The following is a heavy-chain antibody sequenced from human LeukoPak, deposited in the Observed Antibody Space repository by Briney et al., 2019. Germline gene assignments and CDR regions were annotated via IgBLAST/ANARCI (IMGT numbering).Heavy chain of an antibody. J-gene: IGHJ4*02. CDR3: ARDSRVAAVDY. Sequence: GGSLRLSCAASGFTFSSYWMSWVRQAPGKGLEWVANIKQDGSEKYYVDSAKGRFTISRDNAKNSLYLQMNSLRAEDTAVYYCARDSRVAAVDYWGQGTLVTVSS. V-gene: IGHV3-7*03. CDR1: GFTFSSYW. CDR2: IKQDGSEK. D-gene: IGHD6-13*01.